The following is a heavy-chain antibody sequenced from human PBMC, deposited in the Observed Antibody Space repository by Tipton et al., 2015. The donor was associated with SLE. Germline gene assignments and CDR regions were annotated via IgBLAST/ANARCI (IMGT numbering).Heavy chain of an antibody. CDR2: ISWNGGRT. Sequence: SLRLSCAASGFTFDDYGMSWVRQAPGKGLEWVSGISWNGGRTGYADSVKGRLTISRDNAKNSLYLQMNSLRAEDTALYYCARATVTTSPFDYWGQGTLVTVSS. CDR3: ARATVTTSPFDY. CDR1: GFTFDDYG. J-gene: IGHJ4*02. V-gene: IGHV3-20*04. D-gene: IGHD4-17*01.